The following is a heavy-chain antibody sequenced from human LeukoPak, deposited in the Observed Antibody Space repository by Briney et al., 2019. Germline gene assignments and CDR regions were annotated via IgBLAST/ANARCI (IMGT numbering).Heavy chain of an antibody. CDR3: VSPTADYPFLYYFDS. V-gene: IGHV3-30*19. D-gene: IGHD5-12*01. J-gene: IGHJ4*02. CDR2: ISSDGNSK. CDR1: GFTFSRYG. Sequence: PGGSLRLSCVASGFTFSRYGMHWVRQAPGKGLEWVAVISSDGNSKNFALSVKGRFAISRDNSKNTLFLQMNNLRSEDTALYYCVSPTADYPFLYYFDSWGQGTLVTVSS.